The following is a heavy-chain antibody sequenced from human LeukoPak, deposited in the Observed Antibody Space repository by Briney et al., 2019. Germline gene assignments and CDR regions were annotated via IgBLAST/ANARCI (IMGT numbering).Heavy chain of an antibody. CDR1: GFTFNSYA. D-gene: IGHD5-18*01. V-gene: IGHV3-23*01. J-gene: IGHJ4*02. CDR3: AKIGTGYSYGYYYFDY. CDR2: ISGSGGST. Sequence: GGSLRLSCAASGFTFNSYAMSWVRQAPGKGLEWVSAISGSGGSTYYADSVKGRFTISRDNSKNTLYLQMNSLRAEDTAVYYCAKIGTGYSYGYYYFDYWGQGTLVAVSS.